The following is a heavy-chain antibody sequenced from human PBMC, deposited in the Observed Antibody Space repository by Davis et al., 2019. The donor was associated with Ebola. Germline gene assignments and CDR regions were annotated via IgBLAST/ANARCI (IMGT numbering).Heavy chain of an antibody. D-gene: IGHD3-10*01. J-gene: IGHJ6*04. CDR1: GGSFSGYY. CDR2: IHHSGST. V-gene: IGHV4-34*01. CDR3: ATGQRLLWFGESTNGGMDV. Sequence: MPGGSLRLSCAVYGGSFSGYYWSWIRQPPGKGLEWIGEIHHSGSTNYNPSLKSRVTISVDTSKNQFSLKLSSVTAADTAVYYCATGQRLLWFGESTNGGMDVWGKGTTVTVSS.